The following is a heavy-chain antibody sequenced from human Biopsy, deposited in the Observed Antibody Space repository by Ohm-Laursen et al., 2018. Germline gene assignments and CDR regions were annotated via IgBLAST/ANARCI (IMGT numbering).Heavy chain of an antibody. CDR2: IYGGGSPV. Sequence: GSLRLSCTASGFAFNLYEMDWVRQAPGKGMEWISYIYGGGSPVSYADSVEGRFTISRDNAQNSLYLHMNSLRAEDTAVYYCARLNSGTYDASDLWGQGTMVSVSS. CDR3: ARLNSGTYDASDL. CDR1: GFAFNLYE. D-gene: IGHD1-26*01. V-gene: IGHV3-48*03. J-gene: IGHJ3*01.